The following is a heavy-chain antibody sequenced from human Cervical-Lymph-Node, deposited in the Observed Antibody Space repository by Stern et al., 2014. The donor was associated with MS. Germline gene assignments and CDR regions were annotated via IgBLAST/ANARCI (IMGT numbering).Heavy chain of an antibody. CDR2: LFSGGST. Sequence: QLVQSGGGLVQPGVSLRLSCAASGFSVSYNYMSWVRQAPGKGLEWVSVLFSGGSTYYVDSVRGRFTISRDSSKNTLYLQMNSLRVEDTAVYYCARSWEPPTLDYWGQGTLVTVSS. CDR1: GFSVSYNY. D-gene: IGHD1-26*01. V-gene: IGHV3-66*02. J-gene: IGHJ4*02. CDR3: ARSWEPPTLDY.